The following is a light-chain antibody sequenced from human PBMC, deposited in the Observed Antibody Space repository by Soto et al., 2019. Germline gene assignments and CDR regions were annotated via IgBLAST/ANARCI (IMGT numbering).Light chain of an antibody. CDR2: STN. CDR1: SGSVSTTYY. CDR3: VLYRSGGLAV. V-gene: IGLV8-61*01. J-gene: IGLJ3*02. Sequence: QAVVTQEPSFSVSPGGTVTLTCGLSSGSVSTTYYPSWYQQTPAQAPRTLIYSTNTRSSGVAARFSGSIRGNKAALTITGAQADDDADYYSVLYRSGGLAVFGGGTTLTVL.